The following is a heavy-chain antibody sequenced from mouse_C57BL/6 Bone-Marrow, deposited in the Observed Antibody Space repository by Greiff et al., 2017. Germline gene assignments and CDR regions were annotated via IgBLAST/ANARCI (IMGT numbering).Heavy chain of an antibody. CDR2: IYWDDDK. CDR1: GFSLSTSGMG. D-gene: IGHD1-1*01. CDR3: ARHYGSSPWYFDV. Sequence: QVQLKESGPGILQSSQTLSLTCSFSGFSLSTSGMGVSWIRQPSGKGLEWLAHIYWDDDKRSNPSLKSRLTISKDTSRNQVFLKITSVDTADTATYSCARHYGSSPWYFDVWGTGTTVTVSS. J-gene: IGHJ1*03. V-gene: IGHV8-12*01.